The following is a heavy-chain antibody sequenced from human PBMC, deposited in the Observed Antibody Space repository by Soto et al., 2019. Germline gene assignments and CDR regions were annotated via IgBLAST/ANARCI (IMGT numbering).Heavy chain of an antibody. V-gene: IGHV1-18*01. Sequence: QVHLVQSGAEVKKPGASVKVSCKGSCYDFTTYGITWVRQAPGQGLEWMAWISAHNGNTDYAQKLQGRVTVTRDTSTSTAYMEPRGLRSDDTAVYYCARGRYGDYWGQGALVTVSS. J-gene: IGHJ4*02. D-gene: IGHD1-1*01. CDR1: CYDFTTYG. CDR3: ARGRYGDY. CDR2: ISAHNGNT.